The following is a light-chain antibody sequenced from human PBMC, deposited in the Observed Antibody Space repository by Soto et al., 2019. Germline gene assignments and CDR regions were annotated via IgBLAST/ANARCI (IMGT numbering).Light chain of an antibody. CDR2: AAS. CDR1: QGISSY. CDR3: QQSYSIPPLT. V-gene: IGKV1-8*01. J-gene: IGKJ4*01. Sequence: AIRMTQSPSSFSASTGDRVTITCRASQGISSYLAWYQQKPGKAPRLLISAASSLQSGVPSRFSGSGSGTHFTLTISSLQPEDFATYYCQQSYSIPPLTFGGGTKVDIK.